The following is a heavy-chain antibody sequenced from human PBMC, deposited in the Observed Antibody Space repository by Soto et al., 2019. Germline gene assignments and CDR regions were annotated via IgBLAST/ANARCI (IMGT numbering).Heavy chain of an antibody. Sequence: SETLSLTCTVSGDSINSYSWTWVRQPPGKGLEWIGYIYDSGSTNYNPSLKSRVTISVDTSKNQFSLKLTSVTAADTAMYYCAREAGVRSPFDPWGQGTLVTVSS. V-gene: IGHV4-59*01. J-gene: IGHJ5*02. CDR3: AREAGVRSPFDP. D-gene: IGHD4-17*01. CDR2: IYDSGST. CDR1: GDSINSYS.